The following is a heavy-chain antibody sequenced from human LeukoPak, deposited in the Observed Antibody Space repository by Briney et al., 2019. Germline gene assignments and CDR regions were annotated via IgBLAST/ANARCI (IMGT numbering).Heavy chain of an antibody. J-gene: IGHJ3*02. CDR2: INPNSGGT. D-gene: IGHD6-13*01. CDR3: ARDPRIAAAGALFSGGYVFDI. CDR1: GYTFTGYY. V-gene: IGHV1-2*02. Sequence: GASVKVSCKASGYTFTGYYMHWVRQAPGQGLEWMGWINPNSGGTNYAQKFQGRVTMTRDTSISTAYMELSRLRSDDTAVYYCARDPRIAAAGALFSGGYVFDIWGKGTMVTVSS.